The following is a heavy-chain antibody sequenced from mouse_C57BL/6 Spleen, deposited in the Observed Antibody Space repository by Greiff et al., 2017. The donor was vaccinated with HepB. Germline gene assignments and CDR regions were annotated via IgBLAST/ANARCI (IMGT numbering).Heavy chain of an antibody. J-gene: IGHJ4*01. CDR2: ISYDGSN. V-gene: IGHV3-6*01. CDR1: GYSITSGYY. Sequence: EVKLQESGPGLVKPSQSLSLTCPVTGYSITSGYYWNWIRQFPGNKLEWMGYISYDGSNNYNPSLKNRISITRDTSKNQFFLKLNSVTTEDTATYYCASMDYWGQATSVTVSS. CDR3: ASMDY.